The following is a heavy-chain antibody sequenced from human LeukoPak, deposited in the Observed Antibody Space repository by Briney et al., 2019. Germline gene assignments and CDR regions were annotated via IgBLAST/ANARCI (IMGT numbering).Heavy chain of an antibody. J-gene: IGHJ3*02. D-gene: IGHD4-11*01. CDR1: GGPFSGYY. Sequence: PSETLSLTCAVYGGPFSGYYWSWIRQPLGKGLEWIGEINHSGSTNYNPSLKSRVTISVDTSKNQFSLKLSSVTAADTAVDYCATTGARRRRGAPGAFDIWGQGTMVTVSS. CDR3: ATTGARRRRGAPGAFDI. CDR2: INHSGST. V-gene: IGHV4-34*01.